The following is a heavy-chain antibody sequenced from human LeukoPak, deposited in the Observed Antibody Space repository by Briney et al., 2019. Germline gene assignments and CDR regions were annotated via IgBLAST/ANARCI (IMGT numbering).Heavy chain of an antibody. J-gene: IGHJ4*02. D-gene: IGHD1-14*01. Sequence: ASVKVSCKASGYTFTGYYMHWVRQAPGQRLEWMGWINPNSGGTNYAQKFQGRVTMTRDTSISTAYMELSRLRSDDTAVYYCARDSGLVSQIDYWGQGTLVTVSS. CDR2: INPNSGGT. CDR3: ARDSGLVSQIDY. V-gene: IGHV1-2*02. CDR1: GYTFTGYY.